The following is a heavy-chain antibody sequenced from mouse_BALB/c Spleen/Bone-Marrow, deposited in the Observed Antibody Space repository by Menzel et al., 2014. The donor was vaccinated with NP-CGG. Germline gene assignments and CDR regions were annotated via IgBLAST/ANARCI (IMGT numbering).Heavy chain of an antibody. D-gene: IGHD1-1*01. CDR3: AREDGLWYFDV. Sequence: LVESGAELMKPGASVKISRKATGYTFSSYWIEWVKQRPGHGLEWIGEILPGSGSTNYNEKFKGKATFTADTSSNTAYMQLSSLTSEDPAVYYCAREDGLWYFDVWGAGTTVTVSS. V-gene: IGHV1-9*01. J-gene: IGHJ1*01. CDR2: ILPGSGST. CDR1: GYTFSSYW.